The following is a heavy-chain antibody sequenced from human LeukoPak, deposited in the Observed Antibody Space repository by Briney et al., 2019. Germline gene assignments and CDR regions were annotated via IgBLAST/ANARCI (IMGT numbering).Heavy chain of an antibody. CDR2: MNPNSGNT. Sequence: ASVKVSCKASGYTFTSYDINWVRLATGQGLEWMGWMNPNSGNTGYAQKFQGRVTMTRNTSISTAYMELSSLRSEDTAVYYCARGRRIKDAFDIWGQGTMVTVSS. V-gene: IGHV1-8*01. CDR1: GYTFTSYD. J-gene: IGHJ3*02. CDR3: ARGRRIKDAFDI. D-gene: IGHD3-10*01.